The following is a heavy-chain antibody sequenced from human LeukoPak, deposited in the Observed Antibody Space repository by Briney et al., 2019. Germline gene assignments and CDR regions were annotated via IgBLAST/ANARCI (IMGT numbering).Heavy chain of an antibody. V-gene: IGHV3-66*01. D-gene: IGHD5-24*01. CDR2: IYRGGST. J-gene: IGHJ4*02. CDR3: ARGDGYNFFFH. Sequence: PGGSLRLSCAASGFTLTDNYMSWVRQAPGKGLEWVSVIYRGGSTYHPDSVKGRFTISRDNSKNTLYLQMNSLRAEDTAVYYCARGDGYNFFFHWGQGTLVTVSS. CDR1: GFTLTDNY.